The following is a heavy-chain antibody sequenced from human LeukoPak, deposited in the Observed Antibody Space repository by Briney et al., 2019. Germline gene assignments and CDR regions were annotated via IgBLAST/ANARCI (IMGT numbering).Heavy chain of an antibody. CDR1: GFRFSSYS. D-gene: IGHD2-21*01. V-gene: IGHV3-74*01. J-gene: IGHJ4*02. CDR2: INSDGSST. CDR3: AGRHPFLAYCGGDCYGY. Sequence: GGSLRLSCAASGFRFSSYSMNWVRHAPGKGLVWVSRINSDGSSTSYADSVKGRFTISRDNAKNTLYLQMNSLRAEDTAVYYCAGRHPFLAYCGGDCYGYWGQGTLVTVSS.